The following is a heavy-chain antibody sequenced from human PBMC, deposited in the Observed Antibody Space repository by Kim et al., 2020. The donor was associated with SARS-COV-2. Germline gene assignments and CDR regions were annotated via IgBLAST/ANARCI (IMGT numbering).Heavy chain of an antibody. CDR2: IYYSGST. J-gene: IGHJ5*02. CDR1: GGSISSYY. CDR3: ARETYGGNSWFDP. Sequence: SETLSLTCTVSGGSISSYYWSWIWQPPGKGLEWIGYIYYSGSTNYNPSLKSRVTISVDTSKNQFSLKLSSVTAADTAVYYCARETYGGNSWFDPWGQGTLVTVSS. V-gene: IGHV4-59*01. D-gene: IGHD4-17*01.